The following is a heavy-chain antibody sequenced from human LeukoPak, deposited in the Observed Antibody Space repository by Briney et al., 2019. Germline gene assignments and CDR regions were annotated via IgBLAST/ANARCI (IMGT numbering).Heavy chain of an antibody. Sequence: PSETLSLTCAVYGGSFSGYYWSWIRQPPGKGLEWIGEINHSGNTNYNPSLKSRVTISVDTSKNQFSLKLSSVTAADTAVYYCARPVGATVFDIWGQGTMVTVSS. V-gene: IGHV4-34*01. CDR2: INHSGNT. J-gene: IGHJ3*02. CDR3: ARPVGATVFDI. D-gene: IGHD1-26*01. CDR1: GGSFSGYY.